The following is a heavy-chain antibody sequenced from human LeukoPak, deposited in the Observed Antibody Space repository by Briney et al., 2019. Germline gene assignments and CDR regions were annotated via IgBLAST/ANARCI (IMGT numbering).Heavy chain of an antibody. CDR2: LYYNGNT. V-gene: IGHV4-59*08. CDR1: GGSISSYY. D-gene: IGHD1-20*01. CDR3: AKIPKGGDGLTSADQIYFDI. Sequence: PSETLSLTCTVSGGSISSYYWSWIRRPPGKGLEWIGYLYYNGNTNNNPSLKSRVTMSVDTSNNQFSLRLSSVTAADTAVYYCAKIPKGGDGLTSADQIYFDIWGRGTLVIVSS. J-gene: IGHJ2*01.